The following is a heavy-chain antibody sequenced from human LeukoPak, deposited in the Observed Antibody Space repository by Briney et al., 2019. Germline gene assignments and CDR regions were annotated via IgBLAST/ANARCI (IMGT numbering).Heavy chain of an antibody. CDR3: ARDYDSGSSY. D-gene: IGHD1-26*01. V-gene: IGHV4-59*01. CDR2: IYYSGST. J-gene: IGHJ4*02. Sequence: SETLSLTCTVSGGSISSYYWSWIRQPPGKGLEWIGYIYYSGSTNYNPSLKSRVTISVDTSKNQFSLKLSSVTAADTAVYYCARDYDSGSSYWGQGTLVTVSS. CDR1: GGSISSYY.